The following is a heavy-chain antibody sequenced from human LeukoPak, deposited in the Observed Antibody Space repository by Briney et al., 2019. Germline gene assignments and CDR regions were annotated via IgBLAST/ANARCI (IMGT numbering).Heavy chain of an antibody. CDR2: ISAYNGNT. J-gene: IGHJ4*02. Sequence: ASVKVSCKASGYTFTSYGISWVRQAPGQGVEWMGWISAYNGNTNYAQKLQGRVTMTTDTSTSTAYMELRSLRSDDTAVYYCARDLWAYYYDSSGYFPFDYWGQGTLVTVSS. CDR1: GYTFTSYG. V-gene: IGHV1-18*01. D-gene: IGHD3-22*01. CDR3: ARDLWAYYYDSSGYFPFDY.